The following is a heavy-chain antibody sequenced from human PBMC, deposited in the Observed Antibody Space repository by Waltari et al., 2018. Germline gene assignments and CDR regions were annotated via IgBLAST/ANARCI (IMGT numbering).Heavy chain of an antibody. CDR2: ISGSAGST. Sequence: EVQLSESGGGLVQPGGSLRLSCAASGFHLSSHGRSWVRQAPGKGLEWVATISGSAGSTYYADSVKGRFTISRDISKNTLFLQMNSLRAEDTALYSCAKDQYTSSRRGFDSWGQGTLVTVSS. CDR3: AKDQYTSSRRGFDS. J-gene: IGHJ4*02. D-gene: IGHD3-10*01. CDR1: GFHLSSHG. V-gene: IGHV3-23*01.